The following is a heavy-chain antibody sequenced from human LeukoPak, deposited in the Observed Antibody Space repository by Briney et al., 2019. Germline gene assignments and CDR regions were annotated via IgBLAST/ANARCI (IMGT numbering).Heavy chain of an antibody. CDR3: ARRYYDSSGYYGYAFDI. CDR1: GYTFTSYY. CDR2: IIPIFGTA. Sequence: ASVTVSCTASGYTFTSYYMHWVRQAPGQGLEWMGGIIPIFGTANYAQKFQGRVTITADESTSTAYMELSSLRSEDTAVYYCARRYYDSSGYYGYAFDIWGQGTIVTVSS. V-gene: IGHV1-69*13. J-gene: IGHJ3*02. D-gene: IGHD3-22*01.